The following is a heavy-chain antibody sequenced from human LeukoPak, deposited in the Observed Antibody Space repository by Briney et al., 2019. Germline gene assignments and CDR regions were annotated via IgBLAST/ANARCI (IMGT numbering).Heavy chain of an antibody. J-gene: IGHJ4*02. CDR3: AKDALRWLFDY. D-gene: IGHD5-12*01. CDR1: GFTFSNAW. CDR2: IKSKTDGGTT. Sequence: PGGSLRLSCAASGFTFSNAWMSWVRQAPGKGLEWVGRIKSKTDGGTTDYAAPVKGRFTISRDDSKNTLYLQMNSLRAEDTAVYYCAKDALRWLFDYWGQGTLVTVSS. V-gene: IGHV3-15*01.